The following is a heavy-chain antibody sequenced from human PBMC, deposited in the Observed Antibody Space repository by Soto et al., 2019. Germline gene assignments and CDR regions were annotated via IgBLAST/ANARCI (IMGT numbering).Heavy chain of an antibody. Sequence: ASVKVSCKASGYTFTSYAMHWLRQAPGQGLEWMGWINAGNGNTKYSQKFQGRVTITRDTSASTAYMELSSLRSEDTAVYYCARGPLGYCSSTSCTSRTSHYYYGMDVWGQGTTVTVSS. CDR2: INAGNGNT. J-gene: IGHJ6*02. CDR1: GYTFTSYA. D-gene: IGHD2-2*01. V-gene: IGHV1-3*01. CDR3: ARGPLGYCSSTSCTSRTSHYYYGMDV.